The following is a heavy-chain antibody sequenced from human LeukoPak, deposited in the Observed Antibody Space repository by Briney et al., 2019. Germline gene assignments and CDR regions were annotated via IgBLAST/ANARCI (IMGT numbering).Heavy chain of an antibody. CDR2: ISSSGSTI. D-gene: IGHD3-10*01. CDR1: GFTFSDYY. V-gene: IGHV3-11*01. Sequence: GGSLRLSCAASGFTFSDYYMSWIRQAPGKGLEWVSYISSSGSTIYYADSVKGRSTISRDNAKNSLYLQMSSLRAEDTAVYYCARDLDNYYGSGSYGYWGQGTLVTVSS. J-gene: IGHJ4*02. CDR3: ARDLDNYYGSGSYGY.